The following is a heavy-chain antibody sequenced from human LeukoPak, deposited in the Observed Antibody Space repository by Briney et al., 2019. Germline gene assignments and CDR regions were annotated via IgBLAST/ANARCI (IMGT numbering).Heavy chain of an antibody. CDR2: IYDSGST. Sequence: SETLSLTCTVSGYSISSGYYWGWIRQPPGKGLEWIGSIYDSGSTYYNPSLRSRVTISADTSKNQFSLKLSYVTAADTAVYYCATDLDGGSSSASDYYYGMDVWGQGTTVTVSS. D-gene: IGHD1-26*01. CDR3: ATDLDGGSSSASDYYYGMDV. J-gene: IGHJ6*02. CDR1: GYSISSGYY. V-gene: IGHV4-38-2*02.